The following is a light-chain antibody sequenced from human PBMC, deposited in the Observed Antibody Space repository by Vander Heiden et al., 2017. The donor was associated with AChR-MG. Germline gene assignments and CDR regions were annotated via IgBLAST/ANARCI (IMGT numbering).Light chain of an antibody. J-gene: IGLJ1*01. Sequence: QSALTQPASVSGSPGQSITISCPGTSSDVGGYSYVAWYKQHQGNAPKLMIYDVSNRPSGVSNRGSGSKSGNTASLTIAGLQAEYEAEEYCSSYTSSINEVVGTGNKGTV. CDR3: SSYTSSINEV. CDR1: SSDVGGYSY. CDR2: DVS. V-gene: IGLV2-14*01.